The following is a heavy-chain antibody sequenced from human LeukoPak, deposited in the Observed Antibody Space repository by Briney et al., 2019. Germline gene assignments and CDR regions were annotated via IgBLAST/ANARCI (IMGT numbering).Heavy chain of an antibody. J-gene: IGHJ4*02. Sequence: SEPLSLTCAVSGGSISSVGYSCSWIPQPPRKVLGWIGYIYHSGSTYYNPSLIMRVTIPVDMPKTLFFLKLSSVTAADTAVYYCASLYGSGFSVDYWGQGTLVTVSS. CDR2: IYHSGST. CDR1: GGSISSVGYS. V-gene: IGHV4-30-2*01. D-gene: IGHD3-10*01. CDR3: ASLYGSGFSVDY.